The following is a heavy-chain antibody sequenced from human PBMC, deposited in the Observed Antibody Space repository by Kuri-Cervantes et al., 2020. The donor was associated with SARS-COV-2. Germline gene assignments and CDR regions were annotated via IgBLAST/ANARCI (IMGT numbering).Heavy chain of an antibody. D-gene: IGHD3-10*01. Sequence: SQTLSLTCAVSGYSISSGYYWGWIRQPPGKGLEWIGSIYHSGSTYYNPSLKSRVTISVDTSKNQFSLKLSSVTAADTAVYYCARLAYYYGSGSYYNVPFFDYWGQGTLVTVSS. CDR3: ARLAYYYGSGSYYNVPFFDY. J-gene: IGHJ4*02. CDR2: IYHSGST. CDR1: GYSISSGYY. V-gene: IGHV4-38-2*01.